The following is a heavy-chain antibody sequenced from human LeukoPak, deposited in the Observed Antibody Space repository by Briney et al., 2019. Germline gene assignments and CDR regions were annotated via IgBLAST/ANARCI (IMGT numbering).Heavy chain of an antibody. CDR1: GFTFSSYE. J-gene: IGHJ6*03. CDR2: ISRSGSTR. Sequence: GGSLRLSCAASGFTFSSYEMNWVRQAPGKGLEWVSYISRSGSTRHYADSVKGRFTMSRENAKNSLYTQMNSLRVEDTAVYYCARRNSYYFCSGYLYYYYYYMDVWRKGTTVTVSS. D-gene: IGHD3-3*01. CDR3: ARRNSYYFCSGYLYYYYYYMDV. V-gene: IGHV3-48*03.